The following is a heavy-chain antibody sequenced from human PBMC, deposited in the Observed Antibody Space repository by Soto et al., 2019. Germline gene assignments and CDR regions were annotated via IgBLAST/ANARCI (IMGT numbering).Heavy chain of an antibody. CDR1: GYTLSSYG. Sequence: QVHLVQSGAEVKKPGASVKVSCKASGYTLSSYGISWVRQAPGQGLEWMGRITTYNGNTNYAQKRQGRVTMTTDLSTNTAFMELRSLRSDDTAVYYCARDWGELYLDYWGQGTLVTVSS. CDR3: ARDWGELYLDY. CDR2: ITTYNGNT. D-gene: IGHD3-10*01. V-gene: IGHV1-18*01. J-gene: IGHJ4*02.